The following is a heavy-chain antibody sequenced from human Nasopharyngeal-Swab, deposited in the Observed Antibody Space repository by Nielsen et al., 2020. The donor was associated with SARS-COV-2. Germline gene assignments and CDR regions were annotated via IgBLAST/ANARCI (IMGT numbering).Heavy chain of an antibody. Sequence: GGSLRLSCAASGFTFSSYAMSWVRQAPGKGLEWASAISGSGGSTYYADSVKGRFTISRDNSKNTLYLQMNSLRAEDTAVYYCAKPPYCSSTSCPFDYWGQGTLVTVSS. CDR1: GFTFSSYA. CDR3: AKPPYCSSTSCPFDY. CDR2: ISGSGGST. D-gene: IGHD2-2*01. J-gene: IGHJ4*02. V-gene: IGHV3-23*01.